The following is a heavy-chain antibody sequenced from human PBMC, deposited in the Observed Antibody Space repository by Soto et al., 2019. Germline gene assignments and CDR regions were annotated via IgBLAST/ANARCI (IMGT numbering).Heavy chain of an antibody. Sequence: QLVESGGGLVQPGGSLRLSCVASGFSFDDFAMHWVRQAPGKGLEWISGITWNSVSTDYANSVKGRFTVSRDNAKNSLYLQMSSLTTEDTALYFCAKERVRSLDAWGQGTLVTVSS. V-gene: IGHV3-9*01. CDR3: AKERVRSLDA. D-gene: IGHD3-3*01. CDR2: ITWNSVST. J-gene: IGHJ5*02. CDR1: GFSFDDFA.